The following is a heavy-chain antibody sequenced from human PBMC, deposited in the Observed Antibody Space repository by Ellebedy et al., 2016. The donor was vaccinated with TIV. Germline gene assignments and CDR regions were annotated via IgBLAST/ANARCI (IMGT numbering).Heavy chain of an antibody. D-gene: IGHD3-10*01. CDR2: IWYDGGIK. J-gene: IGHJ4*02. CDR3: ATTGGASGNFHY. V-gene: IGHV3-33*01. Sequence: GESLKISCAVSGLTFSRYGMHWVRQAPGKGLEWVAVIWYDGGIKYYADSVRGRFTISRDNSKNTLSLQMNGLRDEDTAVYYCATTGGASGNFHYWGQGTLVTVSS. CDR1: GLTFSRYG.